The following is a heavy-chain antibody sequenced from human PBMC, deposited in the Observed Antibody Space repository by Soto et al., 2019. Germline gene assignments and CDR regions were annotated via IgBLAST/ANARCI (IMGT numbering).Heavy chain of an antibody. CDR1: GFTFSSYS. V-gene: IGHV3-21*01. CDR3: ARVNSGSSSSLRY. D-gene: IGHD1-26*01. J-gene: IGHJ4*02. CDR2: ISSSSSYI. Sequence: EVQLVESGGGLVKPGGSLRLSCAASGFTFSSYSMNWVRQAPGKGLEWVSSISSSSSYIYYADSVKGRVTISRDNAKNSMYLQMNSLRAEDKAVYYCARVNSGSSSSLRYWGQGTLVTVSS.